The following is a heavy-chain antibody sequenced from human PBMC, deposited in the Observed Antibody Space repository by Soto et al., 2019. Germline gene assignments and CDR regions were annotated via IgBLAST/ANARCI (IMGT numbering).Heavy chain of an antibody. CDR2: ISAYNGKT. V-gene: IGHV1-18*01. D-gene: IGHD4-4*01. CDR3: AKADSNYAGRFSYYYMDV. Sequence: ASVKVSCKASGGTFSSYTISWVRQAPGQGLEWMGRISAYNGKTHYPQKFQGKVTMTTDKSTSTAYMELRSLRYDDTAVYFCAKADSNYAGRFSYYYMDVWGKGTMVTVSS. J-gene: IGHJ6*03. CDR1: GGTFSSYT.